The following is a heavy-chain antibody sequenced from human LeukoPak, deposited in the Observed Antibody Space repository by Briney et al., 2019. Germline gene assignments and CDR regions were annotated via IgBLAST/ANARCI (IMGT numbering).Heavy chain of an antibody. CDR1: GFTFSDYY. V-gene: IGHV3-11*05. CDR3: ARASWYCSGGSRYRWFDP. D-gene: IGHD2-15*01. J-gene: IGHJ5*02. Sequence: KPGGSLRLSCAASGFTFSDYYMSWIRQAPGKGLEWVSYISSSSSYTNYADSVKGRFTISRDNAKNSLYLQMNSLRAEDTAVYYCARASWYCSGGSRYRWFDPWGQGTLVTVSS. CDR2: ISSSSSYT.